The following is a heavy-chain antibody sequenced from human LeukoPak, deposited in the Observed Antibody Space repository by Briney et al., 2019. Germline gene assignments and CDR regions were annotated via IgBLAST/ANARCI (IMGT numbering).Heavy chain of an antibody. CDR1: GFTFSSYS. CDR3: ARVEGIIDY. J-gene: IGHJ4*02. V-gene: IGHV3-48*04. CDR2: ISYSGSNM. Sequence: PGGSLRLSCAASGFTFSSYSMNWVRQAPGKGLEWVSYISYSGSNMYYADSVKGRFTISRDNTKNSLYLQMNSLRAEDTAVYYCARVEGIIDYWGQGTLVTVSS. D-gene: IGHD3-16*02.